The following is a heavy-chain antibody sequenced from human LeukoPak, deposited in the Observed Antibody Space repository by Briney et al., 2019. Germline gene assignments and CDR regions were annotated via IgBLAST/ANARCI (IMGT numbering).Heavy chain of an antibody. D-gene: IGHD1-26*01. J-gene: IGHJ4*02. CDR3: ASGRPTDY. V-gene: IGHV4-38-2*02. Sequence: SGTLSLTCTVSGYSINSGYYWGWIRQPPGKGLEWIGSIYHSGSTYYNPSLKSRVTISVDTSKNQFSLKLSSVTAADTAVYYCASGRPTDYWGQGTLVTVSS. CDR2: IYHSGST. CDR1: GYSINSGYY.